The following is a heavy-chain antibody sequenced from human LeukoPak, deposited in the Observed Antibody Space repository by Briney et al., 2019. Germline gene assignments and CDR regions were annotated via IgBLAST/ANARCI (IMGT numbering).Heavy chain of an antibody. V-gene: IGHV3-23*01. J-gene: IGHJ4*02. CDR1: RFTFSNYA. CDR2: IGGNGGST. Sequence: PGGSLRLSCAASRFTFSNYAMSWVRQAPGKGLEWVSAIGGNGGSTYYADSVKGRFTVSRDNSKNTLYLQMDSLRAEDTAVFYCAISLRGGYNSGHGDYWGPGTLVTVSS. CDR3: AISLRGGYNSGHGDY. D-gene: IGHD5-18*01.